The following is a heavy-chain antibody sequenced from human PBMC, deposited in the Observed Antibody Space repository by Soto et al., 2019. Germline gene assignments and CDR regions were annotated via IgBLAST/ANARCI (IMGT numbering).Heavy chain of an antibody. V-gene: IGHV1-69*01. CDR1: GGLFSSYP. CDR2: IIPVFQTA. J-gene: IGHJ4*02. CDR3: ARGGSGYTWFNEL. Sequence: QDQLVQSGAEVKQPGSSVKFSCKASGGLFSSYPISWVRQVPGQGLEWMGGIIPVFQTAYYTQRFEGRVTINADESTNKAYLELSRLRSEDTVIYYCARGGSGYTWFNELWGPGTLVTVSS. D-gene: IGHD5-12*01.